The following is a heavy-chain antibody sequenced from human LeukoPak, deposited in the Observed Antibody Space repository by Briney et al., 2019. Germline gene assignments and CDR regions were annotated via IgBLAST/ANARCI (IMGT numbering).Heavy chain of an antibody. J-gene: IGHJ4*02. CDR3: ARIPIAAMIEDY. CDR1: GGSFSGYY. CDR2: INHSGST. D-gene: IGHD3-22*01. V-gene: IGHV4-34*01. Sequence: SETLSLTCAVYGGSFSGYYWSWLRQPPRKGLEWIGEINHSGSTNYNPSLKSRVTISVDTSKNQFSLKLSSVTAADTAVYYCARIPIAAMIEDYWGQGTLVTVSS.